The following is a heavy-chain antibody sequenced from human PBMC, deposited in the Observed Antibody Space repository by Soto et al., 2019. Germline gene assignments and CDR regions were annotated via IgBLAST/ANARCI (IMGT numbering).Heavy chain of an antibody. J-gene: IGHJ5*02. CDR1: GYTFTGYY. Sequence: ASVKVSCKASGYTFTGYYMHWVRQAPGQGLEWMGWINPNSGGTNYAQKFQGRVTMTRDTSISTAYMELSRLRSDDTAVYYCARESGGYSGYDLRGWSDPWGQGTLVTVSS. CDR2: INPNSGGT. D-gene: IGHD5-12*01. V-gene: IGHV1-2*02. CDR3: ARESGGYSGYDLRGWSDP.